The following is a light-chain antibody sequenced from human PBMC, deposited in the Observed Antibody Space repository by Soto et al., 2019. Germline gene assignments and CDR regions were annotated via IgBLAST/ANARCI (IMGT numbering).Light chain of an antibody. CDR2: GAS. J-gene: IGKJ1*01. CDR1: QSVSSSY. V-gene: IGKV3-20*01. CDR3: QQYGRSPGT. Sequence: EIVLTQSPGTLSLSPGERATLSCRASQSVSSSYLAWYQQKPGQAPRLLIYGASSRATGIPDRFSGSGSGTDFTLTISRLEPEDFGVYYCQQYGRSPGTFGPGTKVEIK.